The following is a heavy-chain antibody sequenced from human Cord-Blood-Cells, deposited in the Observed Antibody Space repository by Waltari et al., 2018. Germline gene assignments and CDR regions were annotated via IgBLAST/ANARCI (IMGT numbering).Heavy chain of an antibody. J-gene: IGHJ6*03. CDR1: GYTFTSYD. CDR2: MNPNSGNT. V-gene: IGHV1-8*01. Sequence: QVQLVQSGAEVKKPGASVKVSCKASGYTFTSYDINWVRQATGQGIEWMGWMNPNSGNTGYAQKFQGRVTMTRNTSISTAYMELSSLRSEDTAVYYCARLVRFLEWFTPNYYYYYMDVWGKGTTVTVSS. D-gene: IGHD3-3*01. CDR3: ARLVRFLEWFTPNYYYYYMDV.